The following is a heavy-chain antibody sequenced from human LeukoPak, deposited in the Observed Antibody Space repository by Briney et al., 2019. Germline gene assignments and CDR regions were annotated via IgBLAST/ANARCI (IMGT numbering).Heavy chain of an antibody. J-gene: IGHJ4*02. D-gene: IGHD3-22*01. V-gene: IGHV5-51*01. CDR2: IYPGDSDT. CDR3: ARPGLYDSSGLPFDY. Sequence: GESLKISCKGSGYSFTSYWIDWVRQMPGKGLEWMGIIYPGDSDTRYSPSFQGQVTISADKSISTAYLQWSSLKASDTAMYYCARPGLYDSSGLPFDYWGQGTLVTVSS. CDR1: GYSFTSYW.